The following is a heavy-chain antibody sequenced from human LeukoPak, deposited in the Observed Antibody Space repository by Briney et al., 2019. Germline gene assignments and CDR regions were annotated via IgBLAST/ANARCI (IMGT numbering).Heavy chain of an antibody. CDR1: GGSISSYY. CDR2: IYYSGST. D-gene: IGHD3-16*01. J-gene: IGHJ4*02. Sequence: SETLSPTCTVSGGSISSYYWSWIRQPPGQGLEWNGYIYYSGSTNYNPSLKSRVTISVATSKNQFSLKLSSVTAADTAVYYCARGDYFDYWGQGTLVTVSS. V-gene: IGHV4-59*08. CDR3: ARGDYFDY.